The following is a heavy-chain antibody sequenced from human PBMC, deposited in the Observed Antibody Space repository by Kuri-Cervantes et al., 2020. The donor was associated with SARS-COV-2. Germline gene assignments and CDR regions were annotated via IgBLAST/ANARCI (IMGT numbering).Heavy chain of an antibody. V-gene: IGHV4-59*01. J-gene: IGHJ5*02. Sequence: SETLSLTCTVSGGSISSYYWSWIRQPPGKGLEWIGYIYYSGSTNYNPSLKSRVTISVDTSKDQFSLKLSSVTAADTAVYYCARRGTIAWFDPWGQGILVTVSS. CDR3: ARRGTIAWFDP. CDR2: IYYSGST. D-gene: IGHD3-16*01. CDR1: GGSISSYY.